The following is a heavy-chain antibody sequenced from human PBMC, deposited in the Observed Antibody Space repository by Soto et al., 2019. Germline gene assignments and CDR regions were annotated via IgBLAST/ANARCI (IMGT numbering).Heavy chain of an antibody. D-gene: IGHD4-17*01. V-gene: IGHV1-18*01. J-gene: IGHJ5*02. Sequence: QVQLMQSGAEVKKPGASVKVSCKASGYTFTNYGISWVRLAPGQGLEWMGWINAYNGYTNYAQKFQGRVTMATDTSTSTAYMELRSLRSDDTAVYYCARDGDEEANFDPWGQGTLVTVSS. CDR1: GYTFTNYG. CDR3: ARDGDEEANFDP. CDR2: INAYNGYT.